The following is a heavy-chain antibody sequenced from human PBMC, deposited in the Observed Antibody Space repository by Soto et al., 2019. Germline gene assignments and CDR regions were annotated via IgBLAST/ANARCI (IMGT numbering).Heavy chain of an antibody. V-gene: IGHV4-4*02. D-gene: IGHD5-12*01. J-gene: IGHJ3*01. CDR1: SGSISSSNW. CDR3: ATRGIGGYDSNAFDV. Sequence: PSETLSLTCAISSGSISSSNWWRWVRQPPGKGLEWIGEIYHSGSTNYNPSHKSRVTISVDKSKNQFSLKLNSVTAAVTAVYYFATRGIGGYDSNAFDVWGQGTMVTVSS. CDR2: IYHSGST.